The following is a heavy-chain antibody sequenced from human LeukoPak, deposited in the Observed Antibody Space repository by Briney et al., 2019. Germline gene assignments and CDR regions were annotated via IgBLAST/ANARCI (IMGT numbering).Heavy chain of an antibody. Sequence: SETLSLTCTVSGGSISSSSYYWGWIRQPPGKGLEWIGSIYYSGSTYYNPSLKSRVTISVDTSKNQFSLKLSSVTAADAAVYYCARLSDSSSWYRWGQGTLVTVSS. CDR1: GGSISSSSYY. CDR2: IYYSGST. CDR3: ARLSDSSSWYR. J-gene: IGHJ5*02. V-gene: IGHV4-39*07. D-gene: IGHD6-13*01.